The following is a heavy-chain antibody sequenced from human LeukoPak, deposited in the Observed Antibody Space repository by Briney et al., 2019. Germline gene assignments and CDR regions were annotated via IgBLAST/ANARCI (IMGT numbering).Heavy chain of an antibody. CDR3: ARERRVYSSSWSDFDY. J-gene: IGHJ4*02. CDR1: GFTFSSYS. V-gene: IGHV3-21*01. CDR2: ISSSSRYI. D-gene: IGHD6-13*01. Sequence: GGSLRLSCAASGFTFSSYSMNWVRQAPGKGLEWVSSISSSSRYIYYADSVKGRFTISRDNAKNSLYLQMNSLRAEDTAVYYCARERRVYSSSWSDFDYWGQGTLVTVSS.